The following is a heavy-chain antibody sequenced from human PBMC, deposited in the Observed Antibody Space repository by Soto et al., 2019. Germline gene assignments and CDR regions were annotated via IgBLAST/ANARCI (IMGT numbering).Heavy chain of an antibody. CDR3: ARHHPRGFRWFDP. CDR2: IYPGDSDT. CDR1: GYSFISYW. J-gene: IGHJ5*02. V-gene: IGHV5-51*01. D-gene: IGHD3-10*01. Sequence: ESLKIFGNGSGYSFISYWIGWVLQMPGKGLEWRGIIYPGDSDTRYSPSFQGQFTLSADKSISTSYLQWTSLKASDTAMYYCARHHPRGFRWFDPWGQGTLVTVSS.